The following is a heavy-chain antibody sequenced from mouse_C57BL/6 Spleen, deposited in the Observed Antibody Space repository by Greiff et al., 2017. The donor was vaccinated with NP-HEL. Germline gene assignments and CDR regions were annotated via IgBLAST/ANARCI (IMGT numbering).Heavy chain of an antibody. Sequence: VQLQQSGAELVKPGASVKLSCTASGFNIKDYYMHWVKRRTEQGLEWIGRIDPEDGETKYAPKFQGKATITADTSSNTAYLQLSSLTSEDTAVYYCARWGTTYYFDYWGQGTTLTVSS. CDR1: GFNIKDYY. CDR3: ARWGTTYYFDY. D-gene: IGHD1-1*01. CDR2: IDPEDGET. J-gene: IGHJ2*01. V-gene: IGHV14-2*01.